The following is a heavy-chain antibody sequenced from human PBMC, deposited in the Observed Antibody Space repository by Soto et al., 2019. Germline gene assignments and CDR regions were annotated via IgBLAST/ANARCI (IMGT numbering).Heavy chain of an antibody. CDR3: ARDKITGLFDY. CDR2: NNHSGST. V-gene: IGHV4-34*01. CDR1: GGSFSGYY. J-gene: IGHJ4*02. D-gene: IGHD2-8*02. Sequence: QVQLQQWGAGLLKPSETLSLTCAVYGGSFSGYYWTWIRQPPGTGLEWIGENNHSGSTKYNPSLKSRVTISVDTSKNQSSLKLTSVTAADTAVYYCARDKITGLFDYWGQGTLVTVSS.